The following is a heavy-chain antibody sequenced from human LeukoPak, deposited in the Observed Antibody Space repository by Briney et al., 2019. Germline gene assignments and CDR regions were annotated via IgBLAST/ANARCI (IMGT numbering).Heavy chain of an antibody. CDR1: GFTVSSNY. D-gene: IGHD3-22*01. V-gene: IGHV3-66*01. CDR3: ASPNYYDTSAFDY. CDR2: INSGGST. J-gene: IGHJ4*02. Sequence: PGGSLRLSCAASGFTVSSNYMSWVRQAPGKGLEWVSVINSGGSTYYADSVKGRFTIFSDNSKNTLYLQMNSLRAEDTAVYYCASPNYYDTSAFDYWGQGTLVTVST.